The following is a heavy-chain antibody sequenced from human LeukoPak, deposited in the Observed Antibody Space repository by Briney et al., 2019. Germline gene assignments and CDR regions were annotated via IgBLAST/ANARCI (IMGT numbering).Heavy chain of an antibody. V-gene: IGHV1-8*01. CDR3: ARDQDIVVVVAALRQREMGGFDP. CDR1: GYTFTNYD. D-gene: IGHD2-15*01. J-gene: IGHJ5*02. CDR2: MNPKRGNT. Sequence: ASVKVSRKSSGYTFTNYDINWVRQATGQRPAWMGGMNPKRGNTCYAQKFQGRVTMTRNTSISTAYMELSSLRSDDTAVYYCARDQDIVVVVAALRQREMGGFDPWGQGTLVTVSS.